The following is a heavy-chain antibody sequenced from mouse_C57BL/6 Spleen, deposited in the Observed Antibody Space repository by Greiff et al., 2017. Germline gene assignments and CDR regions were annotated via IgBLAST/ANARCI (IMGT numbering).Heavy chain of an antibody. D-gene: IGHD2-5*01. CDR3: AREMGSNSGWYFDV. V-gene: IGHV1-5*01. CDR1: GYTFTSYW. CDR2: IYPGNSDT. J-gene: IGHJ1*03. Sequence: EVQLQQSGTVLARPGASVKMSCKTSGYTFTSYWMHWVKQRPGQGLEWIGAIYPGNSDTSYNQKFKGKAKLTAVTSASTAYMELSSLTNEDSAVYYGAREMGSNSGWYFDVWGTGTTVTVSS.